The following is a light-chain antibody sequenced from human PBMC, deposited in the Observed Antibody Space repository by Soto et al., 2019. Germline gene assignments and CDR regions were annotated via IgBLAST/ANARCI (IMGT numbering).Light chain of an antibody. CDR2: GAS. Sequence: DMLLTQWAGTLSWSPGEGASLSWRASQCVXSSYLAWYGQKPGQAPRLRXYGASSTATGIPDRLSGRWSGKDFTLPSSRLQPEEVAVYYRQQRSKSPVTFGQGTRLEIK. CDR1: QCVXSSY. V-gene: IGKV3D-20*02. J-gene: IGKJ5*01. CDR3: QQRSKSPVT.